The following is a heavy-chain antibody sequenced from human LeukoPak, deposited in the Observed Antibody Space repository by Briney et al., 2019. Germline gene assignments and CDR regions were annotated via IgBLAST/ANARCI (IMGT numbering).Heavy chain of an antibody. D-gene: IGHD6-13*01. V-gene: IGHV4-59*01. CDR2: IYYSGST. Sequence: SETLSLTCTVSVGSIVSYYWSWIWQPPGKGLEWIGYIYYSGSTNYNPSLKSRVTISVDTSKNQFSLKLSSVTAADTAVYYCARAASSSWYTWFDPWGQGTLVTVSS. CDR3: ARAASSSWYTWFDP. CDR1: VGSIVSYY. J-gene: IGHJ5*02.